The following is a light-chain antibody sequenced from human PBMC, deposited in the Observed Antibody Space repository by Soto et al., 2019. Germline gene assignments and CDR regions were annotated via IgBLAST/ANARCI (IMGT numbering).Light chain of an antibody. CDR2: EVS. V-gene: IGLV2-14*01. Sequence: QSALTQPASVSGSPGQSITISCTGTSSDVGGYKYVSWYQQHPGEAPKLMIYEVSHRPSGVSNRFSGSKSGNTASLTISGLQAEDEADYYCSSYTRSSKVVFGGGTKLTVL. J-gene: IGLJ2*01. CDR1: SSDVGGYKY. CDR3: SSYTRSSKVV.